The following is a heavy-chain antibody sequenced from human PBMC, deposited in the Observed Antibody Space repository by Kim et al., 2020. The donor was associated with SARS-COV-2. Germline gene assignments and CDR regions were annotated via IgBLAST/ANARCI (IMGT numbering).Heavy chain of an antibody. D-gene: IGHD6-19*01. V-gene: IGHV6-1*01. Sequence: VKSRITINPDTSKNQFSLQLNSVTPEDTAVYYCARDRGQQWLVLPGWFDPWGQGTLVTVSS. CDR3: ARDRGQQWLVLPGWFDP. J-gene: IGHJ5*02.